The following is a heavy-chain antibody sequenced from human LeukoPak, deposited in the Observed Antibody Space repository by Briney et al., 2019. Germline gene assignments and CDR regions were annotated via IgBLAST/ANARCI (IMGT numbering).Heavy chain of an antibody. Sequence: GGSLRLSCAASGFTFSSYWMSWVRQAPGKGLEWVANIKQDGSEKYYVDSVKGRFTISRDNAKNSLYLQMNSLRDEDTAVYYCARQLSELTYYYGSGSYSTPYYFDYWGQGTLVTVSS. D-gene: IGHD3-10*01. J-gene: IGHJ4*02. CDR1: GFTFSSYW. CDR3: ARQLSELTYYYGSGSYSTPYYFDY. V-gene: IGHV3-7*01. CDR2: IKQDGSEK.